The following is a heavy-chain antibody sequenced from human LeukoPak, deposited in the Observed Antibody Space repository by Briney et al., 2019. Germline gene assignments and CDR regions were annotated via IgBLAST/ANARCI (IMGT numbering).Heavy chain of an antibody. J-gene: IGHJ4*02. CDR1: AYSSTIYW. D-gene: IGHD4-17*01. Sequence: AESLQSSCKGSAYSSTIYWIGRWRQMPAKGLEWMGIIYRGDSDTRYSATSQGQVTISAGKYTGTTSLQRRSRHASDTATQYCVRQMRGTVTSPFDSWGQRTLVTVSS. V-gene: IGHV5-51*01. CDR2: IYRGDSDT. CDR3: VRQMRGTVTSPFDS.